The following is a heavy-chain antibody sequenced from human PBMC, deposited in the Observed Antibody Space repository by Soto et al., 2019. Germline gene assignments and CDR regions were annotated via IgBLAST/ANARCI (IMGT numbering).Heavy chain of an antibody. J-gene: IGHJ6*02. D-gene: IGHD4-4*01. CDR3: ARDTQYLRDV. Sequence: EVQLVESGGGLVQPGGSLRLSCAASGFTFRSYWMSWVRQAPGKGLEWVANIKQDGSEKYYVDSVKGRFTISRDNAKNSLYLQMNSLRAEDTAVYYCARDTQYLRDVWGQGTTVTVSS. CDR1: GFTFRSYW. V-gene: IGHV3-7*01. CDR2: IKQDGSEK.